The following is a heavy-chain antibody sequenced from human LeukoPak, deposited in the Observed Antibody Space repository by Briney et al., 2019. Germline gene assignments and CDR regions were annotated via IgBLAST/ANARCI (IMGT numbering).Heavy chain of an antibody. Sequence: GGSLRLSCAASGFTFSSYAMSWVHQAPGKGLEWVSSISGNSGSTYYADSVKGRFTISRDNSKNTVYLQMNSLRAEDTAVYYCAKVSAWAMVGATYFDYWGQGTLVTVSS. D-gene: IGHD1-26*01. V-gene: IGHV3-23*01. CDR2: ISGNSGST. J-gene: IGHJ4*02. CDR1: GFTFSSYA. CDR3: AKVSAWAMVGATYFDY.